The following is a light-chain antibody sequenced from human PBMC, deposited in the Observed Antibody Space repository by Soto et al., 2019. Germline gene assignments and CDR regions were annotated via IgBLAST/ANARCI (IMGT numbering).Light chain of an antibody. J-gene: IGKJ4*01. Sequence: EVVFTQSPATLSLSPGERATLSCRASQSISNYLAWYQQKPGQAPRPLIFDASDRATGIPTRFSGSGSGADFTLTIXSLEPEDFAVYYCQQRHDWPTFGGGTKVDIK. CDR3: QQRHDWPT. V-gene: IGKV3-11*01. CDR1: QSISNY. CDR2: DAS.